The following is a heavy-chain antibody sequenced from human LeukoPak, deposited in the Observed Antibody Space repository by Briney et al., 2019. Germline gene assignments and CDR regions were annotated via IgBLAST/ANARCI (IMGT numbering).Heavy chain of an antibody. CDR2: ISGSGGST. CDR3: AKSMGYFDY. V-gene: IGHV3-23*01. J-gene: IGHJ4*02. CDR1: GFTFSSYA. D-gene: IGHD5-24*01. Sequence: SCAXXGFTFSSYAXSWVRQAPGKGLEWVSAISGSGGSTYYADSVKGRFTISRDNSKNTLYLQMNSLRAEDTAVYYCAKSMGYFDYWGQGTLVTVSS.